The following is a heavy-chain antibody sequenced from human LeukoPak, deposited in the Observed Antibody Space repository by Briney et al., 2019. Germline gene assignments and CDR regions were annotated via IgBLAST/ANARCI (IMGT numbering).Heavy chain of an antibody. CDR2: IYNGGST. D-gene: IGHD5-24*01. CDR1: GVSISSNY. J-gene: IGHJ4*02. V-gene: IGHV4-59*01. CDR3: ATLRDGYEFDY. Sequence: SETLSLTCTVSGVSISSNYWSWIRQPPGKGLEWIGYIYNGGSTNHNPSLKSRVTISVDTSKNQFSLKLTSVTAADTAVYYCATLRDGYEFDYWGQGTLVTVSS.